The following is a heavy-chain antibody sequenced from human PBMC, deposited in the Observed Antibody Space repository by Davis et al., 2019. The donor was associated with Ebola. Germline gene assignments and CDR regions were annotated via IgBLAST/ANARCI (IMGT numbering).Heavy chain of an antibody. CDR2: INHSGST. V-gene: IGHV4-4*02. D-gene: IGHD3-9*01. CDR3: ARGDWLRDAFDI. Sequence: MPSETLSLTCAVSGGSISSSNWWSWVRQPPGKGLEWIGEINHSGSTNYNPSLKSRVTISVDTSKNQFSLKLSSVTAADTAVYYCARGDWLRDAFDIWGQGTMVTVSS. CDR1: GGSISSSNW. J-gene: IGHJ3*02.